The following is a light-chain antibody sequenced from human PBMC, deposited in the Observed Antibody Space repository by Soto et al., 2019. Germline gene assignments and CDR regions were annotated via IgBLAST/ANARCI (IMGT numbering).Light chain of an antibody. V-gene: IGKV1-39*01. CDR2: AAS. Sequence: DIQMTQSPSSLSASVGDRVTITCRASQSISSYLNWYQQKPGKAPKLLIYAASSLHSGVPSRFSGSGSGTDFTLTISSLQPEDFATYICQQSYSTQYPFGQGTKLEIK. CDR1: QSISSY. CDR3: QQSYSTQYP. J-gene: IGKJ2*01.